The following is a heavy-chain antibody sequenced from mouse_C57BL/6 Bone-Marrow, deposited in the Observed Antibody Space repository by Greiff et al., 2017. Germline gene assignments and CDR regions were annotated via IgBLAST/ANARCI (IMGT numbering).Heavy chain of an antibody. CDR2: IYPGGGYT. CDR3: ARSGGNCEYYYAMDY. V-gene: IGHV1-63*01. CDR1: GYTFTNYW. D-gene: IGHD2-1*01. J-gene: IGHJ4*01. Sequence: VQLQQSGAELVRPGTSVKMSCTASGYTFTNYWIGWAKQRPGHGLEWIGDIYPGGGYTNYNAKFKGKATLTADKSSSTAYMQFSSLTSEDSAIYYCARSGGNCEYYYAMDYWGQGTSVTVSS.